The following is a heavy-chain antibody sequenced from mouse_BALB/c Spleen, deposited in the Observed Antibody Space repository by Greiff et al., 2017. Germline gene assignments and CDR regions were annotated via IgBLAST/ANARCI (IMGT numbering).Heavy chain of an antibody. CDR1: GFSLTSYG. CDR2: IWAGGST. D-gene: IGHD2-14*01. J-gene: IGHJ3*01. Sequence: VKLMESGPGLVAPSQSLSITCTVSGFSLTSYGVHWVRQPPGKGLEWLGVIWAGGSTNYNSALMSRLSISKDNSKSQVFLKMNSLQTDDTAMYYCAREEVRRIAYWGQGTLVTVSA. CDR3: AREEVRRIAY. V-gene: IGHV2-9*02.